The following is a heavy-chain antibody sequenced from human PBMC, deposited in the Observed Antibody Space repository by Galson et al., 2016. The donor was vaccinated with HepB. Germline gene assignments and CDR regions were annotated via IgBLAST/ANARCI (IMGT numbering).Heavy chain of an antibody. Sequence: SLRLSCAVSGFTFSSFSMNWVRQAPGKGLEWVSAMSDSGGSTYYADSVKGRFTISRDNSKNTLYLEMNSLRAEDTAVYYCARDNWDDAGCSVDHWGQGTLVTVSS. CDR3: ARDNWDDAGCSVDH. V-gene: IGHV3-23*01. CDR2: MSDSGGST. D-gene: IGHD1-20*01. J-gene: IGHJ4*02. CDR1: GFTFSSFS.